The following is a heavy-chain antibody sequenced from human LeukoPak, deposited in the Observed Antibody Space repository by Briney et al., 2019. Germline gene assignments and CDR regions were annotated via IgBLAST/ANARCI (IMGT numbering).Heavy chain of an antibody. J-gene: IGHJ6*03. CDR2: IKQDGSEK. V-gene: IGHV3-7*01. CDR3: ARDRGITIFGVVIAEYYYYMDV. CDR1: GFTFNSYW. D-gene: IGHD3-3*01. Sequence: GGSPRLSYAASGFTFNSYWMSWVRLAPGKGLEWGASIKQDGSEKYYVDSVKGRFTISRDNAKNSLYLQMNSLRAEDTAVYYCARDRGITIFGVVIAEYYYYMDVWGQGTTVTVSS.